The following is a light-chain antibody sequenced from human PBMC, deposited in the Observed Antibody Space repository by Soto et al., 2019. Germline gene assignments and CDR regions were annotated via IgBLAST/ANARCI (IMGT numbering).Light chain of an antibody. CDR3: QQRSNWPLYT. J-gene: IGKJ2*01. Sequence: EIVLTQSTATLSLSPGERATLSCRASQSVSSYLAWYQQKPGQAPRHLIYDASNRATGIPARFSGSGSGTDFTRTISSLEPEDCAVYYCQQRSNWPLYTFGQGTKLEIK. CDR1: QSVSSY. CDR2: DAS. V-gene: IGKV3-11*01.